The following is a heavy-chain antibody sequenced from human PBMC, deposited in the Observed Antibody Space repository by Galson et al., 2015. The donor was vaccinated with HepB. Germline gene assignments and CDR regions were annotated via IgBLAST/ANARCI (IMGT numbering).Heavy chain of an antibody. J-gene: IGHJ4*02. CDR1: GFTFNNYA. V-gene: IGHV3-9*01. Sequence: SLRLSCAASGFTFNNYAMNWVRQAPGKGLEWVADIAWNSGGVGYADSVKGRFTISRDNAKSSLSLQMNSLRTEDTALYYCARDRGIYCSRTSCYNGAFDHWGQGIVVSVSS. CDR3: ARDRGIYCSRTSCYNGAFDH. CDR2: IAWNSGGV. D-gene: IGHD2-2*02.